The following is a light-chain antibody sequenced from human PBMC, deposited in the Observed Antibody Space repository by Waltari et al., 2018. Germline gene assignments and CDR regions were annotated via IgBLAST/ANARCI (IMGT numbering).Light chain of an antibody. V-gene: IGLV2-14*03. Sequence: QSALTQPASVSGSPGQSITISCTGTSSDVGGYNLVSWYRQHPGKAPEHMIYDVTNRPSEVSNRFSCSKSGNTASLTISGLQAEDEADYYCGSYTSSSTLYVFGTGTKVTVL. CDR2: DVT. CDR3: GSYTSSSTLYV. J-gene: IGLJ1*01. CDR1: SSDVGGYNL.